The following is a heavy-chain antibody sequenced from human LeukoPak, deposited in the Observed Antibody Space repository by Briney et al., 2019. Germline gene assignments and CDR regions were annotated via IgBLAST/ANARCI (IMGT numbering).Heavy chain of an antibody. CDR3: AKVARLGYYYDSSGYFY. CDR2: ISGSGGST. Sequence: RGSLRLSCAASGFTFSSYAMSWVRQAPGKGLEWVSAISGSGGSTYYADSVKGRFTISRDNSKNTLYLQMNSLRAEDTAVYYCAKVARLGYYYDSSGYFYWGQGTLVTVSS. V-gene: IGHV3-23*01. J-gene: IGHJ4*02. D-gene: IGHD3-22*01. CDR1: GFTFSSYA.